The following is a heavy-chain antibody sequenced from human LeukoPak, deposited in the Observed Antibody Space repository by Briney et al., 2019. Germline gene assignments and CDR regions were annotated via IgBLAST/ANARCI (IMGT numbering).Heavy chain of an antibody. Sequence: PSETLSLTCAVYGGSFSGYYWSWIRQPPGKGLEWIGYIYYSGSTNYNPSLKSRVTISVDTSKNQFSLRLSSVTAADTAVYYCARDPNLDYWGQGTLVTVSS. CDR1: GGSFSGYY. V-gene: IGHV4-59*01. CDR2: IYYSGST. CDR3: ARDPNLDY. J-gene: IGHJ4*02.